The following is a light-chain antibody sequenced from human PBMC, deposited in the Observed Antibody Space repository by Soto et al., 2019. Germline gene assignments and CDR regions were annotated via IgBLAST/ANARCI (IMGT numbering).Light chain of an antibody. J-gene: IGKJ1*01. Sequence: EIVLTQSPATLSLSPGERATLSCRASQSVSSYLAWYQQKPGQAPSLLIYDASNRATGIQARFSGSGSGTDVTLPISSLEPEDFAVYYCKQRSNWPPTFGQGTKVEIK. CDR1: QSVSSY. CDR2: DAS. V-gene: IGKV3-11*01. CDR3: KQRSNWPPT.